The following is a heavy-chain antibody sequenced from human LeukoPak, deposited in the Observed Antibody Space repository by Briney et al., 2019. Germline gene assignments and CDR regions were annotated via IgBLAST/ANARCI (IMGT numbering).Heavy chain of an antibody. D-gene: IGHD1-26*01. V-gene: IGHV3-48*04. J-gene: IGHJ4*02. CDR2: ISDSGGTI. CDR1: GFTFSTYS. CDR3: AREVGAIDY. Sequence: GGSLRLSCAASGFTFSTYSMNWVRQAPGKGLEWVSYISDSGGTIYSADSVKGRSTISRDNAKNSLYLQMNSPRAEDTAVYYCAREVGAIDYWGQGTLVTVSS.